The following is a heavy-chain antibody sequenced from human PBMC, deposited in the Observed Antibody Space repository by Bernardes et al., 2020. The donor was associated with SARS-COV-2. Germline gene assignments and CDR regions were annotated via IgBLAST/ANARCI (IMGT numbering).Heavy chain of an antibody. CDR1: GFTFRSYA. Sequence: GGSLRLSCAASGFTFRSYAMSWVRQAPGKGLEWVSAISGSGGSTYYADSVKGRFTISRDNSKNTLYLQMNSLRAEDTAVYYCAKDQGWIIAVAGLTYFDYWGQGTLVTVSS. CDR2: ISGSGGST. J-gene: IGHJ4*02. CDR3: AKDQGWIIAVAGLTYFDY. V-gene: IGHV3-23*01. D-gene: IGHD6-19*01.